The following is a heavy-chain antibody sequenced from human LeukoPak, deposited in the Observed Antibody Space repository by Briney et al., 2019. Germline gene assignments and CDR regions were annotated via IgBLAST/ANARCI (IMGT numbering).Heavy chain of an antibody. CDR1: GFTFSTYN. J-gene: IGHJ4*02. Sequence: GGSLRLSCVVSGFTFSTYNMNWVRQAPGKWLEWVSHISSDSSTIYYADSVKGRFTISRDNAKNSLCLQMNSLRNEDTAVYYCARDRCSSGSCYFDYWGQGTLVTVSS. V-gene: IGHV3-48*02. D-gene: IGHD2-15*01. CDR2: ISSDSSTI. CDR3: ARDRCSSGSCYFDY.